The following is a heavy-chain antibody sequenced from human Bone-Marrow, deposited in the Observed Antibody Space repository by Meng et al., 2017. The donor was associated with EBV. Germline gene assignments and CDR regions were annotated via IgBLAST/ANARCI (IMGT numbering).Heavy chain of an antibody. Sequence: EVQLVESGGXLVKPGXSLRLSCAASGFTFSDYSMNWVRQAPGKGLEWVSSINSISSFKYYSDSAKGRCTISRDNAKNSLYLQMNSLRAEDTAVYYCARVRLGYSNSWPLDPWGQGTLVTVAS. J-gene: IGHJ5*02. CDR2: INSISSFK. D-gene: IGHD2-2*03. CDR3: ARVRLGYSNSWPLDP. CDR1: GFTFSDYS. V-gene: IGHV3-21*01.